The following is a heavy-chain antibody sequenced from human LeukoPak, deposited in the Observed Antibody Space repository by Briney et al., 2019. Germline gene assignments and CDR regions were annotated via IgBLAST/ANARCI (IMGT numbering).Heavy chain of an antibody. CDR2: IYYSGST. D-gene: IGHD6-19*01. Sequence: PSETLSLTCTVSGGSISSYYWNWIRQPPGKGLEWIGYIYYSGSTNYNPSLKSRVAISEDASINQFSLKLSSVTAADTAVYYCARGQWGDRLRYWGQGTLVTVSS. J-gene: IGHJ4*02. V-gene: IGHV4-59*12. CDR3: ARGQWGDRLRY. CDR1: GGSISSYY.